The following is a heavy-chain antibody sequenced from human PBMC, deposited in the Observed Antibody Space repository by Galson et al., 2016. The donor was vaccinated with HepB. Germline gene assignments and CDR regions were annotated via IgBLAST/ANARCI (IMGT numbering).Heavy chain of an antibody. J-gene: IGHJ4*02. V-gene: IGHV2-5*01. CDR1: GFSLSTSEVG. D-gene: IGHD2/OR15-2a*01. Sequence: PALVTPTQTLTLTCTFSGFSLSTSEVGVGWIRQPPGKALEWLALIYWNDDQRYSPSLKTRLTITKDTSKKQVVLTMTNMDPVDTATYLCAHKPYVSRNYLPSSYVDYRGQGILVTVSS. CDR2: IYWNDDQ. CDR3: AHKPYVSRNYLPSSYVDY.